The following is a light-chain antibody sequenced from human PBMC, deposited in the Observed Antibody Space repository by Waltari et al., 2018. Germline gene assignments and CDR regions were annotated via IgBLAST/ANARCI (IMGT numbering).Light chain of an antibody. CDR1: QGISGY. CDR3: QQRHSWPIT. J-gene: IGKJ5*01. Sequence: EIVLTQSPVTLSLSPGERATLSCRASQGISGYLAWYQQKPGQAPRLLISDASNRATGIPVRFSGSGSGTDFTLIISSLEPEDFAVYYCQQRHSWPITFGQGTRLESK. V-gene: IGKV3-11*01. CDR2: DAS.